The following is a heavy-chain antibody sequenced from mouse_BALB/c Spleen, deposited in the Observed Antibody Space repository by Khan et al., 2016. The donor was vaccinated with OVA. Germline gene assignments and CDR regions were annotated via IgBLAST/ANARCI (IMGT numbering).Heavy chain of an antibody. CDR2: ISYSGNT. V-gene: IGHV3-2*02. J-gene: IGHJ2*02. D-gene: IGHD1-1*01. CDR1: GYSITSDYA. Sequence: EVQLQESGPGLVKPSQSLSLTCTVTGYSITSDYAWNWIRQFPGNKLEWMGFISYSGNTKYNPYLKSRFSITRDTSKNQFFLQLNSVTTEDTATYYCAIVYGGDFDYWGQGTSLTVSS. CDR3: AIVYGGDFDY.